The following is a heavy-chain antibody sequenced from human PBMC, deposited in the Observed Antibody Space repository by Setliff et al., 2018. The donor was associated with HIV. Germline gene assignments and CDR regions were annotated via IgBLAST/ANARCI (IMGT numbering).Heavy chain of an antibody. J-gene: IGHJ3*02. CDR3: VKDRTYMAFDI. CDR1: GFTFSSYT. D-gene: IGHD1-20*01. Sequence: HPGGSLRLSCAASGFTFSSYTMSWVRQAPGKGLEWVSGIYDSGDRTYYADSVKGRFTISRDNSKNTLYLQMNSLRAADTAVYYCVKDRTYMAFDIWGQGTMVTVS. V-gene: IGHV3-23*01. CDR2: IYDSGDRT.